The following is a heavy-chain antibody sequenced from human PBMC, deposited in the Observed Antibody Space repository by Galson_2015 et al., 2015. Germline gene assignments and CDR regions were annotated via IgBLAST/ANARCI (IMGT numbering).Heavy chain of an antibody. V-gene: IGHV3-48*03. CDR1: GFTFSSYE. CDR2: ISSSGSTI. J-gene: IGHJ3*02. Sequence: SLRLSCAASGFTFSSYEMNWVRQAPGKGLEWVSYISSSGSTIYFADPVRGRFTISRDNAKNSLYLQMNSLRAEDTAVYYCARNYDFWSGYYREGAFDIWGQGTMVTVSS. D-gene: IGHD3-3*01. CDR3: ARNYDFWSGYYREGAFDI.